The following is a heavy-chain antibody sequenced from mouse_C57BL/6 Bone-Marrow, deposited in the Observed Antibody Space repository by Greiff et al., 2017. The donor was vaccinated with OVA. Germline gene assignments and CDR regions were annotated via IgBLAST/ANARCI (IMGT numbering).Heavy chain of an antibody. CDR1: GYTFTSYW. Sequence: VQLQQPRAELVKPGASVKLSCKASGYTFTSYWMQWVKQRPGQGLEWIGEIDPSDSYTNYNQKFKGKATLTVDTSSSTAYMQLSSLTSEDAAVYYCARSGYPTWFAYWGQGTLVTVSA. V-gene: IGHV1-50*01. CDR3: ARSGYPTWFAY. J-gene: IGHJ3*01. D-gene: IGHD2-2*01. CDR2: IDPSDSYT.